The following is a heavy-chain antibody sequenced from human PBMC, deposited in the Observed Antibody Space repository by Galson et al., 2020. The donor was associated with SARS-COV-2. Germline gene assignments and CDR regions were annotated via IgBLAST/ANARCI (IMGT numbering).Heavy chain of an antibody. J-gene: IGHJ3*02. CDR1: GGSMTSGDYS. D-gene: IGHD1-26*01. CDR2: IHYSGST. V-gene: IGHV4-30-4*07. Sequence: SETLSLTCAVSGGSMTSGDYSWSWIRQPPGKGLEWIAYIHYSGSTYYNPSLKSRATISVDTSRNQFSLKLSSVTAADTAVYYCAREGGSLTRGMGAVFDIWGQGTVVTVFS. CDR3: AREGGSLTRGMGAVFDI.